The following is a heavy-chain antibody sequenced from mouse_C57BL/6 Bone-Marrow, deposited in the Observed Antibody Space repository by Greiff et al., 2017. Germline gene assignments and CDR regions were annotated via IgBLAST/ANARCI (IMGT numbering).Heavy chain of an antibody. V-gene: IGHV1-19*01. Sequence: VHVKQSGPVLVKPGASVKMSCKASGYTFTDYYMNWVKQSHGKSLEWIGVINPYNGGTSYNQKFKGKATLTVDKSSSTAYMELNSLTSEDSAVYYCARVGNHLANWDGFDYWGQGTTLTVSS. CDR1: GYTFTDYY. D-gene: IGHD4-1*01. CDR3: ARVGNHLANWDGFDY. J-gene: IGHJ2*01. CDR2: INPYNGGT.